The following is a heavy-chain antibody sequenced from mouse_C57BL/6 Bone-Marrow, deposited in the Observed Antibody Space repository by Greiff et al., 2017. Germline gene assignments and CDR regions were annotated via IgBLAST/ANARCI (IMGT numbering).Heavy chain of an antibody. D-gene: IGHD1-1*01. CDR2: IYPGSGST. Sequence: QVQLQQPGAELVKPGASVKMSCKASGYTFTSYWITWVKQRPGQGLEWIGDIYPGSGSTNYNEKFKSKATLTVDTSSSSAYMQLRSLTSADSAVDYCERKDYYGSPYGYWGQGATLTGAS. CDR3: ERKDYYGSPYGY. CDR1: GYTFTSYW. J-gene: IGHJ2*01. V-gene: IGHV1-55*01.